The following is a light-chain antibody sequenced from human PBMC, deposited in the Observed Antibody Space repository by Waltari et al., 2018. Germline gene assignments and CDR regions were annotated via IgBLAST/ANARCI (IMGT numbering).Light chain of an antibody. CDR2: YDR. Sequence: SYVVTPSPSVSVAPGETARITCGGDNIGRKCGNWYQQRPGQAPVLVISYDRDRPSGIPERFSGSNSGNTATLTISWVEADDEADYYCLVWHSTTDHHGVFGGGTKLTVL. CDR3: LVWHSTTDHHGV. J-gene: IGLJ2*01. V-gene: IGLV3-21*04. CDR1: NIGRKC.